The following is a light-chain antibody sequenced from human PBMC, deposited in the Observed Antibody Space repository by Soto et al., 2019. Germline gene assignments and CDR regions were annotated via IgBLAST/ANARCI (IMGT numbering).Light chain of an antibody. V-gene: IGLV2-14*01. J-gene: IGLJ2*01. CDR2: DVS. CDR3: SAYTSSSSI. Sequence: QAVLTQPASVSGSPGQSITISCTGTSSDVGGYNYVSWYQQNPGKAPKLMIYDVSDRPSGVSNRFSGSKSGNTASLTSSGLQAEDEADYYCSAYTSSSSIFGGGTNLTVL. CDR1: SSDVGGYNY.